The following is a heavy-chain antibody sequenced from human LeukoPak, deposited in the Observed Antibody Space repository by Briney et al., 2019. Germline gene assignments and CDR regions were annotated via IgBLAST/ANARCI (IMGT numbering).Heavy chain of an antibody. CDR3: AKDLVVGASV. J-gene: IGHJ4*02. CDR2: ISYDGSNK. Sequence: PGRSLRLSCAASGFTFSSYGMHWVRQAPGKGLEWVAVISYDGSNKYYADSVRGRFTISRDNSKNTLYLQMNSLRAEDTAVYYCAKDLVVGASVWGQGTLVTVSS. CDR1: GFTFSSYG. D-gene: IGHD1-26*01. V-gene: IGHV3-30*18.